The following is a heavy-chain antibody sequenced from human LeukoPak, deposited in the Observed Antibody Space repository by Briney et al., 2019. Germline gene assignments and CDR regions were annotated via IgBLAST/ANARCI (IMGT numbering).Heavy chain of an antibody. CDR1: GFTFSSYG. J-gene: IGHJ4*02. Sequence: GGSLRLSCEASGFTFSSYGMHWVRQAPGKGLEWVAFIWYDGSNKYYADSVKGRFTISRDNSKNTLYLQMNSLRAEDTAAYYCAKDSGSDRLLNYWGQGTLVTVSS. CDR3: AKDSGSDRLLNY. CDR2: IWYDGSNK. D-gene: IGHD2-15*01. V-gene: IGHV3-30*02.